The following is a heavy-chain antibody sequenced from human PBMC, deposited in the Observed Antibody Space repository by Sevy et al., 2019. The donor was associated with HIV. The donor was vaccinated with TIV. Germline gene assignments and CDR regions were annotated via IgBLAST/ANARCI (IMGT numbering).Heavy chain of an antibody. J-gene: IGHJ3*02. Sequence: GGSLRLSCAASGFTFSSYPMHWVRQAPGKGLEWVSSISGLSNYIYYADSVKGRFSISRDNTKNSVYLQMNSLRGEDTAVFYCARAVPPTDAFDIRGQGTLVTVSS. V-gene: IGHV3-21*01. CDR3: ARAVPPTDAFDI. D-gene: IGHD6-19*01. CDR1: GFTFSSYP. CDR2: ISGLSNYI.